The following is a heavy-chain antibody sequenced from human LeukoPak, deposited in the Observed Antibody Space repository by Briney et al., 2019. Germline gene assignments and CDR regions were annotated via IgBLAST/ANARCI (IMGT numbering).Heavy chain of an antibody. CDR1: GFAFSRHG. J-gene: IGHJ4*02. CDR2: IPYDGSNK. CDR3: AKGWGGVNRNYFDF. V-gene: IGHV3-30*02. D-gene: IGHD2-8*01. Sequence: GGSLRLSCAASGFAFSRHGIHWVRQAPGKGLEWVAFIPYDGSNKFYADSVEGRFTISRDNSKNTLYLQMNSLRVEDTAVYYCAKGWGGVNRNYFDFWGQGTLVTVSS.